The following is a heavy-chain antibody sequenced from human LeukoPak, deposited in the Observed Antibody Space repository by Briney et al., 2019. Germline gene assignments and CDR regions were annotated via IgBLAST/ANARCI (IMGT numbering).Heavy chain of an antibody. J-gene: IGHJ4*02. CDR1: GFTVSSNY. CDR3: ARARLRYSSGWYYFDY. CDR2: IYSGGST. V-gene: IGHV3-66*01. D-gene: IGHD6-19*01. Sequence: PGGSLRLSCAASGFTVSSNYMSWVRQAPGKGLEWVSVIYSGGSTYCADSVKGRFTTSRDNSKNTLYLQMNSLRAEDTAVYYCARARLRYSSGWYYFDYWGQGTLVTVSS.